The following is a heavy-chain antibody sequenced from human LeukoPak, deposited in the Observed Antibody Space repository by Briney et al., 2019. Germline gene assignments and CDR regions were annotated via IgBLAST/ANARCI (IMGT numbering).Heavy chain of an antibody. V-gene: IGHV3-21*01. CDR3: ARDLQGGDYYDY. D-gene: IGHD3-16*01. Sequence: PGGSLRLSCAASGFTFSSYAMSWVRQAPGKGLEWVSSISSSRSYIYYADSVKGRFTISRDNAKNSLYLQMNSLRAEDTAVYYCARDLQGGDYYDYWGQGTLVTVSS. J-gene: IGHJ4*02. CDR2: ISSSRSYI. CDR1: GFTFSSYA.